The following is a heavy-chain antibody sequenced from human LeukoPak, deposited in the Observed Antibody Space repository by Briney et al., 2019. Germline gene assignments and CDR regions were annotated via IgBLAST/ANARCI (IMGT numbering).Heavy chain of an antibody. J-gene: IGHJ5*02. D-gene: IGHD5-18*01. CDR1: GFTFSSYA. CDR3: ARGGPTGYSYTCWFDP. Sequence: PGGSLRLSCAASGFTFSSYAMSWVRQAPGKGLEWVSAISGSGGSTYYADSVKGRFTISRDNSKNTLYLQMNSLRAEDTAVYYCARGGPTGYSYTCWFDPWGQGTLVTVSS. CDR2: ISGSGGST. V-gene: IGHV3-23*01.